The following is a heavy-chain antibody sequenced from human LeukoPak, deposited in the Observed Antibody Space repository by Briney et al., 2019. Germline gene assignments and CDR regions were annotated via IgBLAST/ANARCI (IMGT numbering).Heavy chain of an antibody. CDR3: ARRQGCSSTSCPPDY. J-gene: IGHJ4*02. Sequence: GESLKISCRGSGYSFTTYWIGWVRQMPGKGLEWMGIIYPGDSDTRYSPSFQGQVTMSADKSINTAYLQWSSQKASDTAMYYCARRQGCSSTSCPPDYWGQGTLVTVSS. CDR2: IYPGDSDT. CDR1: GYSFTTYW. V-gene: IGHV5-51*01. D-gene: IGHD2-2*01.